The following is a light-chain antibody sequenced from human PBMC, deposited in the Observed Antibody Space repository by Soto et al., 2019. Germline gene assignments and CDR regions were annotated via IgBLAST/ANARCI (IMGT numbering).Light chain of an antibody. V-gene: IGKV1-5*03. Sequence: DIQMPPSPSTLSASVVDRVTITCRASQSISTWLAWYQQKPGKAPKLLIYKASSLESGVPSRFSGGGSGTEFTLTISSLQPDDFATYYCQQYNTYSTFGQGTKVDIK. J-gene: IGKJ1*01. CDR1: QSISTW. CDR3: QQYNTYST. CDR2: KAS.